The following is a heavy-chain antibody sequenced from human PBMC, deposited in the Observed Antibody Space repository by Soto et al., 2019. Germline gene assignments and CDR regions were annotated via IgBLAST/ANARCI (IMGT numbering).Heavy chain of an antibody. Sequence: EVQLVESGGGLVQPGWSLRLSCAASGFTFSSYWMSWVRQAPGKGLEWVANIKQDETEKYYVDSVKGRFTISRDNAKNSVYLQMSSLRAEDTAVCYCARLVSAAENAYWGQGTLVTVSS. CDR3: ARLVSAAENAY. V-gene: IGHV3-7*04. D-gene: IGHD1-26*01. J-gene: IGHJ4*02. CDR1: GFTFSSYW. CDR2: IKQDETEK.